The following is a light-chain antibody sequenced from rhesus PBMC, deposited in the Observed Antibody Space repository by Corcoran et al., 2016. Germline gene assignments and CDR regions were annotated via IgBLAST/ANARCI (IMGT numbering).Light chain of an antibody. CDR2: SAS. CDR1: QSFSSS. J-gene: IGKJ3*01. CDR3: QQYYSYPFT. V-gene: IGKV1-46*01. Sequence: DIQMTQSPSSLSASVGDTVTITCRASQSFSSSLAWYQQKPGKAPKLLIYSASSLQSGVPSRFSGSKSGTDFTLTIISLQPEVIASYYCQQYYSYPFTFGPGTKLDIK.